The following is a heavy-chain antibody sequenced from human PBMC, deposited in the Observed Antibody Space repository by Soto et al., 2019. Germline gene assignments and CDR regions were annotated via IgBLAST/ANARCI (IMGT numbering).Heavy chain of an antibody. Sequence: PSETLSLTCTVSGGSISSGGYYWSWIRQHPGKGLEWIGYIYYSGSTYYNPSLKSRVTISVDTSKNQFSLKLSSVTAADTAVYYCAREAPRITILGGPHSWFDPWGQGTLVTVSS. V-gene: IGHV4-31*03. D-gene: IGHD3-3*01. CDR1: GGSISSGGYY. CDR2: IYYSGST. J-gene: IGHJ5*02. CDR3: AREAPRITILGGPHSWFDP.